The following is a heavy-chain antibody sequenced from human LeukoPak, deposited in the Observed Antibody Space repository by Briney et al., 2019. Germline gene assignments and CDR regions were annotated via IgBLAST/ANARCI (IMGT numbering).Heavy chain of an antibody. J-gene: IGHJ4*02. CDR2: IHSGGST. Sequence: PGGSLRLSCAASGFTVSSNYMSWVRQAPGKGLEWVSVIHSGGSTYYADSVKGRFTISRDNSKNTLYLQMNSLRAEDTAVYYCARDPRPGIAVAGYDYWGQGTLVTVSS. CDR3: ARDPRPGIAVAGYDY. D-gene: IGHD6-19*01. V-gene: IGHV3-66*02. CDR1: GFTVSSNY.